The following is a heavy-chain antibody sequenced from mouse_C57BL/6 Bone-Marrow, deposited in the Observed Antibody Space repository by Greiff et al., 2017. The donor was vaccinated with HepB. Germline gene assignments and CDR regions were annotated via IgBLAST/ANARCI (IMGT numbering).Heavy chain of an antibody. Sequence: EVQLQQSGPELVKPGASVKISCKASGYTFTDYYMNWVKQSHGKSLEWIGDINPNNGGTSYNQKFKGKATLTVDKSSSTAYMELRSLTSEDSAVYYCAKLYDGYSYWYFDVWGTGTTVTVSS. CDR2: INPNNGGT. D-gene: IGHD2-3*01. V-gene: IGHV1-26*01. CDR3: AKLYDGYSYWYFDV. CDR1: GYTFTDYY. J-gene: IGHJ1*03.